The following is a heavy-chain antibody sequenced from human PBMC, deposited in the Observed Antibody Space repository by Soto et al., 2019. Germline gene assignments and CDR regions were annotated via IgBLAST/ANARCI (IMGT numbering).Heavy chain of an antibody. Sequence: EVQLVQSGAEVKKPGESLRISCMGSGYSLTTNWISWVRQMPGKGLEWMGKIDPSDSYTIYSPSFQGHVTMSADKSISTAYLQWSSLKASDTAMYYCARGGYNWNPFDYCGQGTLVTVSS. CDR2: IDPSDSYT. CDR1: GYSLTTNW. V-gene: IGHV5-10-1*03. D-gene: IGHD1-20*01. CDR3: ARGGYNWNPFDY. J-gene: IGHJ4*02.